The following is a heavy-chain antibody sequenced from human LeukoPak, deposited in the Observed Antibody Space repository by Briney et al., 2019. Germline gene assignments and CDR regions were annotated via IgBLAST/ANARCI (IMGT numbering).Heavy chain of an antibody. CDR3: ARERGRSGYSYGYDWFDP. CDR2: IYYSGST. CDR1: GGSISSYY. D-gene: IGHD5-18*01. Sequence: PSETLSLTYTAAGGSISSYYWSWIRQPPGKVLERIGYIYYSGSTNYNPSLKSRVTISVDTSKNQFSLKLSSVTAADTAVYYCARERGRSGYSYGYDWFDPWGQGTLVTVSS. V-gene: IGHV4-59*01. J-gene: IGHJ5*02.